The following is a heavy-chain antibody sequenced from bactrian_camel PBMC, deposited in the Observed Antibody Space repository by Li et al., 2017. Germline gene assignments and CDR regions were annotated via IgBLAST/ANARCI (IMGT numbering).Heavy chain of an antibody. V-gene: IGHV3S53*01. D-gene: IGHD2*01. J-gene: IGHJ4*01. CDR2: IDSDGTT. CDR1: TWKYSTYC. Sequence: HVQLVESGGGSVQAGGSLRLSCARSTWKYSTYCMGWFRQAPGKEREWVAGIDSDGTTSYTDSVKGRFAISHDSAKNTLYLQMNNLKPEDTAMYYCGYRSGTYCFRDFTFTGQGTQVTVS.